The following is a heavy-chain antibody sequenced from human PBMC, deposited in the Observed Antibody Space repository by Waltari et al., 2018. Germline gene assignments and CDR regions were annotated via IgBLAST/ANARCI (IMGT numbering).Heavy chain of an antibody. V-gene: IGHV4-59*11. CDR1: GGSISSHY. D-gene: IGHD1-26*01. CDR2: IYYSGST. J-gene: IGHJ5*02. CDR3: ASSYSQYNWFDP. Sequence: QVQLQESGPGLVKPSETLSLTCTVSGGSISSHYWSWTRQPPGKGLEWIGYIYYSGSTNYNPSLKSRVTISVDTSKNQFSLKLSSVTAADTAVYYCASSYSQYNWFDPWGQGTLVTVSS.